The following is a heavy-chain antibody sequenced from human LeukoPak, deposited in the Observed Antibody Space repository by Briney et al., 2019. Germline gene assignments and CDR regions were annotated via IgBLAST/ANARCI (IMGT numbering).Heavy chain of an antibody. J-gene: IGHJ5*02. D-gene: IGHD3-10*01. CDR2: IYSGGST. Sequence: GGSLRLSCAASGFTVSSNYMSWVRQAPGKGLEWVSVIYSGGSTYYADSVKGRFTISRDNSKNTLYLQMNSLRAEDTAVYYCAKDFYYGSGSYYLNWFDPWGQGTLVTVSS. CDR3: AKDFYYGSGSYYLNWFDP. CDR1: GFTVSSNY. V-gene: IGHV3-66*01.